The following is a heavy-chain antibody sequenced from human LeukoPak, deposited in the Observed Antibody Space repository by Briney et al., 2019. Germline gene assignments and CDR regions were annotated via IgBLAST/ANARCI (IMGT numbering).Heavy chain of an antibody. CDR3: ATGITGTKRVGYFDY. V-gene: IGHV3-7*01. D-gene: IGHD1-20*01. Sequence: GGSLRLSCAASGFTFSSYWMSWVRQAPGKGLEWVANIKQDGSEKYYVDSVKGRFTISRDNAKNSLYLQMNSLKAEDTAVYYCATGITGTKRVGYFDYWGQGTLVTVAS. CDR2: IKQDGSEK. J-gene: IGHJ4*02. CDR1: GFTFSSYW.